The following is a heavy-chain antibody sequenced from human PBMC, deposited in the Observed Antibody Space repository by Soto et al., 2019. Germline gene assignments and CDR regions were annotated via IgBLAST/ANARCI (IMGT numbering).Heavy chain of an antibody. Sequence: QVQLVQSGAEVRKPGSSVKVSCGTSGNTFINYAISWVRQAPGQGLEWMGGIIPFSGTTSYTQNFQGGVTVSADIAMTTVYMELSSLKPRDTAVYYCVRSPLIRGVVRGLDVWGQGTTITVSS. J-gene: IGHJ6*02. D-gene: IGHD3-10*01. V-gene: IGHV1-69*06. CDR3: VRSPLIRGVVRGLDV. CDR1: GNTFINYA. CDR2: IIPFSGTT.